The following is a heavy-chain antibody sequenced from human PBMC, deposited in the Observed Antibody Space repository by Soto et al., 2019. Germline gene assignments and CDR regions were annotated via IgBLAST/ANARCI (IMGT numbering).Heavy chain of an antibody. CDR3: ARDTCIPLNPAGNYFDY. CDR1: GYTFTSYG. Sequence: QVQLVQSGAEVKKPGASVKVSCKASGYTFTSYGISWVRQAPGQGLEWMGWISAYNGNTNYAQKLQGRVTMTTDTSTSTAYMELRSLRSDDTAVYYCARDTCIPLNPAGNYFDYWGQGTLVTVSS. D-gene: IGHD2-2*01. J-gene: IGHJ4*02. CDR2: ISAYNGNT. V-gene: IGHV1-18*01.